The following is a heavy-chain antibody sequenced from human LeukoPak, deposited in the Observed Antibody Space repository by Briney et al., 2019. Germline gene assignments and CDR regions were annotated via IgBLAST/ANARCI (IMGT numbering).Heavy chain of an antibody. J-gene: IGHJ4*02. Sequence: GGFLRLSCAASGFTFSSYWMSWVRQAPGKGLEWVANIKQDGSEKYYVDSVKGRFTISRDNAKNSLYLQMNSLRAEDTAVYYCARVGYYDSSGYSLPLGYWGQGTLVTVSS. V-gene: IGHV3-7*01. CDR2: IKQDGSEK. CDR3: ARVGYYDSSGYSLPLGY. D-gene: IGHD3-22*01. CDR1: GFTFSSYW.